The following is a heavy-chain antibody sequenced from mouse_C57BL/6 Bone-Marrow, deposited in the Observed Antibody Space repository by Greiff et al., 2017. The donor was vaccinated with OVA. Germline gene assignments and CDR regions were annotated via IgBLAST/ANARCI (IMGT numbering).Heavy chain of an antibody. D-gene: IGHD2-4*01. CDR2: ISSGSSTI. J-gene: IGHJ2*01. V-gene: IGHV5-17*01. CDR1: GFTFSDYG. CDR3: ARGDYDGGGFDY. Sequence: DVMLVESGGGLVKPGGSLKLSCAASGFTFSDYGMHWVRQAPEKGLEWVAYISSGSSTIYYADTVKGRFTISRDNAKNTLFLQMTSLRSEDTAMYYCARGDYDGGGFDYWGQGTTLTVSS.